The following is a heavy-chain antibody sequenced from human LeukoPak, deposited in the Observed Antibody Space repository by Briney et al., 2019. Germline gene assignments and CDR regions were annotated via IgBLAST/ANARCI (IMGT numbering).Heavy chain of an antibody. D-gene: IGHD2-2*02. J-gene: IGHJ5*02. CDR1: GGSISSSSYY. CDR2: IYYSGST. Sequence: SETLSLTCTVSGGSISSSSYYWGWIRQPPGKGLEWIGSIYYSGSTYYNPSLKSRVTISVDTSKNQFSLKLSSVTAADTAVYYCAGHTIVVVPAAIGARWFDPWGQGTLVTVSS. CDR3: AGHTIVVVPAAIGARWFDP. V-gene: IGHV4-39*01.